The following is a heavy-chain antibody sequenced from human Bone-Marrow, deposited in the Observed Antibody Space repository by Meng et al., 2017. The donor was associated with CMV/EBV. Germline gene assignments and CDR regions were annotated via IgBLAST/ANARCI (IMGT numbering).Heavy chain of an antibody. CDR3: ARDLGRAVVGMDV. CDR1: GDSFSSNSAA. J-gene: IGHJ6*02. Sequence: SQTLSLTCALSGDSFSSNSAAWNWIRQSPTRGLGWLGRTYYRSKWYNDYAVSVKSRITINPDTSKNQFSLQLNSVTPEDTAVYYCARDLGRAVVGMDVWGQGTTVTVSS. D-gene: IGHD6-19*01. V-gene: IGHV6-1*01. CDR2: TYYRSKWYN.